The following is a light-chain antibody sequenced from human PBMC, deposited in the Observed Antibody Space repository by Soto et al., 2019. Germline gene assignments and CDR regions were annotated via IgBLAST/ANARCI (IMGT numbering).Light chain of an antibody. CDR3: QQYQSGFT. V-gene: IGKV1-5*03. CDR1: ENIFTW. CDR2: KAS. J-gene: IGKJ2*01. Sequence: DIQMTQSPSTLSASVGDRVTITCRASENIFTWLAWYQQQAGKAPKLLISKASALESGVPSGFSGSGSGTQFTLTISSLQPEDFASYYCQQYQSGFTFGLGTTLEIK.